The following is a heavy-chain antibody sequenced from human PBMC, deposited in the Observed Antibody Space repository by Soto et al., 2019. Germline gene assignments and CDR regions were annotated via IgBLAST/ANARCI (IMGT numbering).Heavy chain of an antibody. CDR3: ARGLAVAGIGFDY. J-gene: IGHJ4*02. V-gene: IGHV3-66*01. CDR1: GFTVSSNY. D-gene: IGHD6-19*01. CDR2: IYSGGST. Sequence: EVQLVESGGGLVQPGGSLRLSCAASGFTVSSNYMSWVRQAPGKGLEWVSVIYSGGSTYYADSVKGRFTISRDNSKNTLYLKMNSLRAEDTAVYYCARGLAVAGIGFDYWGQGTLVTVSS.